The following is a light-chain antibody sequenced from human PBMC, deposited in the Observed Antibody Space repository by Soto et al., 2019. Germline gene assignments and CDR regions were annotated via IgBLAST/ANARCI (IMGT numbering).Light chain of an antibody. CDR2: GAS. CDR1: QSVSSSY. V-gene: IGKV3-20*01. Sequence: EIVLTQSPGTLSLSPGERATLSCRASQSVSSSYLAWYQQKPGQAPRLLIYGASSRATGIPDRCSGSGSGTDFTLTISRVEPEDFAVYYCQQYGSSPWTFGQGTKVEIK. J-gene: IGKJ1*01. CDR3: QQYGSSPWT.